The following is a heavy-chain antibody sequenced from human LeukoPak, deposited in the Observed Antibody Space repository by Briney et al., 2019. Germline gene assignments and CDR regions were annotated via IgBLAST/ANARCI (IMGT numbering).Heavy chain of an antibody. V-gene: IGHV3-48*04. CDR3: SRETTSGY. CDR2: ISRGSHTI. Sequence: GGSLRLACAASGFSFSGYSMNWVRQPPGQGLEWISYISRGSHTIYYADSVRGRFTISRDDAKNSLYLQMNSLRAEDTGIYYCSRETTSGYWGQGTLVTVSS. CDR1: GFSFSGYS. J-gene: IGHJ4*02. D-gene: IGHD1-1*01.